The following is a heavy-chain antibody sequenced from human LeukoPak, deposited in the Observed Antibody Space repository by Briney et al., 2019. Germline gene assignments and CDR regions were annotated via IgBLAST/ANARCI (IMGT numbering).Heavy chain of an antibody. Sequence: GASVKVSCKASGYTFTSYVINWVRQATGQGLEWLGWISAYNGNTNYAQKLQGRVTMTTDTSTSTAYMELRSLGSDDTAVYYCARGFIAVAGSPFDYWGQGTLVTVSS. D-gene: IGHD6-19*01. CDR1: GYTFTSYV. CDR3: ARGFIAVAGSPFDY. V-gene: IGHV1-18*01. J-gene: IGHJ4*02. CDR2: ISAYNGNT.